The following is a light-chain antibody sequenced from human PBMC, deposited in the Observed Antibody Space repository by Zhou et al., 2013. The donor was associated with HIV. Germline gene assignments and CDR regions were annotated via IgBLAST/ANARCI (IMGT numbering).Light chain of an antibody. CDR2: GAS. V-gene: IGKV1-39*01. CDR1: QSISNY. CDR3: QESYSTPHT. J-gene: IGKJ4*01. Sequence: DIQMTQSPSSLSASVGDRVTITCRASQSISNYLNWYQQKPGKAPKLLIYGASSLQSGVPSRISGSGSGIDFTLTISSLQPEDFATYYCQESYSTPHTFGGGTKVEIK.